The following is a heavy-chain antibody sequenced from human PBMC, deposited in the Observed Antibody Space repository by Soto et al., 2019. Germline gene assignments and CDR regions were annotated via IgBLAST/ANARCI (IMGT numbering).Heavy chain of an antibody. CDR2: INHSGST. CDR1: GGSFSGYY. J-gene: IGHJ5*02. Sequence: ETLSLTCAVYGGSFSGYYWSWIRQPPWKGLEWIGEINHSGSTNYNPSLKSRVTISVDTSKNQFSLKLSSVTAADTAVYYCARGLGSRGSYRFPWFDPWGQETWSPSPQ. V-gene: IGHV4-34*01. CDR3: ARGLGSRGSYRFPWFDP. D-gene: IGHD3-16*02.